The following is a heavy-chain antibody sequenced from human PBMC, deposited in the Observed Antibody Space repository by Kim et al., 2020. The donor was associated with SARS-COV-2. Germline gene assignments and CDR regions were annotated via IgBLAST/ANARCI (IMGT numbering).Heavy chain of an antibody. J-gene: IGHJ4*02. V-gene: IGHV3-48*03. D-gene: IGHD2-15*01. Sequence: VKGRFTISRDNAKNSLYLQMNSLSAEDTAVYYCARAYPRVVVVAASPPSFWGPGTLVTVSS. CDR3: ARAYPRVVVVAASPPSF.